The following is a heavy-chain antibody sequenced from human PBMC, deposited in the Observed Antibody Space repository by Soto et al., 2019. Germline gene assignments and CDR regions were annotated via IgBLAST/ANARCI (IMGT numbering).Heavy chain of an antibody. D-gene: IGHD5-18*01. CDR2: IYTSGRT. CDR1: GGSISSYY. Sequence: QVQLPESGPGLVKPSETLSLTCTVSGGSISSYYLSWIRQPAGRGLEWLGRIYTSGRTNYKPSLQSRVTMAVDTHTNQFALKLSSVTAAYTAVYYCARAAAFSYGYWFDPWGQGTQVSVSS. J-gene: IGHJ5*02. CDR3: ARAAAFSYGYWFDP. V-gene: IGHV4-4*07.